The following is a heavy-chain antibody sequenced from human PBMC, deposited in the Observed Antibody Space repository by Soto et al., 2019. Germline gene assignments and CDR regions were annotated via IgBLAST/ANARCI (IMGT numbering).Heavy chain of an antibody. V-gene: IGHV3-48*01. D-gene: IGHD2-15*01. CDR1: GFTFSSYS. CDR2: ISSSSSTI. J-gene: IGHJ4*02. Sequence: EVQLVESGGGLVQPGGSLRLSCAASGFTFSSYSMNWVRQAPGKGLEWVSYISSSSSTIYYADSVKGRFTISRDNAKNSLYLQMNSLRAEDTAVYYCARESAGIVVVVAATLFDYWGQGTLVTVSS. CDR3: ARESAGIVVVVAATLFDY.